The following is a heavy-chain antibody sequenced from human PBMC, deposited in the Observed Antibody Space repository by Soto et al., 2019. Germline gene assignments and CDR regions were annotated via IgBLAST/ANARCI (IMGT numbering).Heavy chain of an antibody. V-gene: IGHV1-69*13. J-gene: IGHJ3*02. CDR1: GGTFSSYA. D-gene: IGHD2-15*01. CDR3: ARVLHIVYDAFDI. CDR2: IIPIFGTA. Sequence: ASVKVSCKASGGTFSSYAISWVRQAPGQGLEWMGGIIPIFGTANYAQKFQGRVTITADESTSTAYMELSSLRSEDTAVYYCARVLHIVYDAFDIWGQGTMVTVSS.